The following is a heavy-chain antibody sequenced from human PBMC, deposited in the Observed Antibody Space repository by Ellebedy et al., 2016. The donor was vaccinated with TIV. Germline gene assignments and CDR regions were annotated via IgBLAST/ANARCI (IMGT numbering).Heavy chain of an antibody. CDR2: IRKKVNGYST. J-gene: IGHJ5*02. V-gene: IGHV3-72*01. D-gene: IGHD1-26*01. CDR3: ARSGSYDPFQS. Sequence: PGGSLRLSCAASGFIFSDHYMDRVRQAPGKGLEWVGRIRKKVNGYSTEYAASVKGRFTISRDDSTNSLYLQLNSLNTEDTAVYYCARSGSYDPFQSWGQGTLVTVSS. CDR1: GFIFSDHY.